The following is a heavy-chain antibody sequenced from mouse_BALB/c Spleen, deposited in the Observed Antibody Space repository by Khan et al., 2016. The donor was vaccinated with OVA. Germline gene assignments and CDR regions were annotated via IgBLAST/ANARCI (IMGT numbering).Heavy chain of an antibody. V-gene: IGHV3-2*02. CDR3: ARTARIKY. D-gene: IGHD1-2*01. Sequence: DVKLQESGPGLVKPSQSLSLTCTVTGYSITSGCGWNWIRQFPGNKLEWMGYISYSGSTNYNPSLKSRISITRDTSKNQFFLQLNSVTTEDTATYYCARTARIKYWGQGTTLTVSS. CDR2: ISYSGST. J-gene: IGHJ2*01. CDR1: GYSITSGCG.